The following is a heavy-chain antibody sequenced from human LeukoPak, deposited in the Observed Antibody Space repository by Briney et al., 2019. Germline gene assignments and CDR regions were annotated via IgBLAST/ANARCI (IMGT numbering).Heavy chain of an antibody. Sequence: GSLRLSCAASDFSFITYAMSWIRQPPGKGLEWIGYIYYSGSTNYNPSLKSRVTISVDTSKNQFSLKLSSVTAADTAVYYCARGPTYYYDSSGYRAWGQGTLVTVSS. V-gene: IGHV4-59*01. D-gene: IGHD3-22*01. CDR3: ARGPTYYYDSSGYRA. CDR1: DFSFITYA. J-gene: IGHJ5*02. CDR2: IYYSGST.